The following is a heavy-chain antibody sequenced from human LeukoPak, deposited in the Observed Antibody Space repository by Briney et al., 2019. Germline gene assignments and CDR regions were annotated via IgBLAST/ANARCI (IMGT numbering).Heavy chain of an antibody. CDR2: IIPIFGTA. CDR1: GGTFSSYA. D-gene: IGHD6-13*01. Sequence: SVKVSCKASGGTFSSYAISWVRQAPGQGLEWMGGIIPIFGTANYAQKLQGRVTITADESTSTAYMELSSLRSEDTAVYYCASRSSWLGLPYYYGMDVWGQGTTVTVSS. CDR3: ASRSSWLGLPYYYGMDV. V-gene: IGHV1-69*13. J-gene: IGHJ6*02.